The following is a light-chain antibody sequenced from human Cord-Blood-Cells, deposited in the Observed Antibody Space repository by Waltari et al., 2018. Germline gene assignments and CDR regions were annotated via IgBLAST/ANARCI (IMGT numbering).Light chain of an antibody. Sequence: DIQMTQSPSSLSASVGDRVTITCRASQSISSYLNWYQQKPGQAPKLLIYAASSLQSGVPSRVSGSGSGTDCTLTISSLQPEDFATYYCQQSYSTPFTFGPGTKVDIK. CDR3: QQSYSTPFT. CDR1: QSISSY. V-gene: IGKV1-39*01. CDR2: AAS. J-gene: IGKJ3*01.